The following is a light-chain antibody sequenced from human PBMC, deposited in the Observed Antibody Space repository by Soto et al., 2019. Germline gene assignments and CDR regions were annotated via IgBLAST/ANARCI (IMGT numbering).Light chain of an antibody. CDR3: MSYAGMYTYV. Sequence: QSVLTQPPSASGSPGQSVTISCTGTSSDVGKYDYVSWFQHHPGKAPKLIIYEVTKRPSGVPNRFFGSKSGNTASLTVSGLQAEDEADYFCMSYAGMYTYVFGTGTKLTVL. J-gene: IGLJ1*01. V-gene: IGLV2-8*01. CDR1: SSDVGKYDY. CDR2: EVT.